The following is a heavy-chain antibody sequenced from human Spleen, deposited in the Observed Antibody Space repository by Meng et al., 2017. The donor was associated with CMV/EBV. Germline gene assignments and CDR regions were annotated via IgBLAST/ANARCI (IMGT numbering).Heavy chain of an antibody. J-gene: IGHJ4*02. D-gene: IGHD5-18*01. Sequence: GSLRLSCTVSGGSISSSSYYWGWIRQPPGKGLEWIGSIYYSGSTYYNPSLKSRVTISVDTSKNQFSLKLSSVTAADTAVYYCARGDTAMAFDYWGQGTLVTVSS. CDR1: GGSISSSSYY. V-gene: IGHV4-39*07. CDR2: IYYSGST. CDR3: ARGDTAMAFDY.